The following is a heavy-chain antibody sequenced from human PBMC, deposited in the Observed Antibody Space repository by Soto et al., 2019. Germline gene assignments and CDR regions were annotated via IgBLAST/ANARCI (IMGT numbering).Heavy chain of an antibody. V-gene: IGHV4-39*01. J-gene: IGHJ4*02. CDR2: IYYRGNT. D-gene: IGHD3-9*01. Sequence: QLQLQESGPGLVKPSETLSLTCSVSGDSINSDKYYWGWIRQPPGKGLEWIGSIYYRGNTYYNPALKPRVTISLDKSKSQFSLKLNSVTAADSAVYFCARLEGLATISYYFDYWGQGTLVTVSS. CDR3: ARLEGLATISYYFDY. CDR1: GDSINSDKYY.